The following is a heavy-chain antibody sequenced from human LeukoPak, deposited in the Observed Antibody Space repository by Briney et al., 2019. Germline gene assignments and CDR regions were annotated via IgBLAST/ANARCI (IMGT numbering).Heavy chain of an antibody. D-gene: IGHD3-10*01. CDR1: GGSISSYY. Sequence: SETLSLTCTVSGGSISSYYWSWIRQPPGKGLEWIGYIYYTGSTNYNPSLKSRATISVDTSKNQFSLKLSSVTAADTAMYYCARARGGLLVQGFDHWGQGSLVTVSS. V-gene: IGHV4-59*01. J-gene: IGHJ4*02. CDR2: IYYTGST. CDR3: ARARGGLLVQGFDH.